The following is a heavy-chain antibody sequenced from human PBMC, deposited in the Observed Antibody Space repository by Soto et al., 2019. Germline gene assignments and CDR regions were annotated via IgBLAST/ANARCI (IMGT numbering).Heavy chain of an antibody. V-gene: IGHV3-30-3*01. CDR3: ARDDSSGYYHDAFDI. Sequence: PGGSLRLSCAASGFTFSSYAMHWVRQAPGKGLEWVAVISYDGSNKYYADSVKGRFTISRDNSKNTLYLQMNSLRAEDTAVYYCARDDSSGYYHDAFDIWDQGTMVTVSS. J-gene: IGHJ3*02. D-gene: IGHD3-22*01. CDR1: GFTFSSYA. CDR2: ISYDGSNK.